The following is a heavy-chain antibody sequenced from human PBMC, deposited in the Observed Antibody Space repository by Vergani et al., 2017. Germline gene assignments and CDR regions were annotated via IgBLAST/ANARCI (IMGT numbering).Heavy chain of an antibody. CDR2: MNPNSGNT. CDR3: VTGRGIY. Sequence: QVQLAQSGAEVKKPGASVKVSCKAAGYTFTSYDINWVRQATGQGLEWMGLMNPNSGNTGYAQKFQGRVTMTRKTSISTAYMELSSLRSDDTAVYYCVTGRGIYWGQGTLVTVSS. CDR1: GYTFTSYD. V-gene: IGHV1-8*01. D-gene: IGHD6-13*01. J-gene: IGHJ4*02.